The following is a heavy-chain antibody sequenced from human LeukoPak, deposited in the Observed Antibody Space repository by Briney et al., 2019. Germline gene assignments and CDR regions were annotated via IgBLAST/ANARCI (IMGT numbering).Heavy chain of an antibody. V-gene: IGHV3-33*01. Sequence: GGSLRLSCAASGFTFSSYGMHWVRQAPGKGLEWVAVIWYDGSDKYYADSVKGRFTISRDNSKNTLYLEMNSLRAEDTAVYYCASSISAAGIFHRAFDIWGQGTMVTVSS. CDR1: GFTFSSYG. CDR3: ASSISAAGIFHRAFDI. D-gene: IGHD6-13*01. CDR2: IWYDGSDK. J-gene: IGHJ3*02.